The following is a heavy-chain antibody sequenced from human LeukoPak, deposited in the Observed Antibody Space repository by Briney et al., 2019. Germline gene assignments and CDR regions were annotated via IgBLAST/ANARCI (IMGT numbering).Heavy chain of an antibody. Sequence: ASVNVSCKASGYTFTGYYMHWVRQAPGQGLEWMGWINPNSGGTNYAQKFQGRVTMTRDTSISTAYMELSRLRSDDTAVYYCARAGNLLLWFGELLPYGMDVWGQGTTVTVSS. CDR2: INPNSGGT. CDR3: ARAGNLLLWFGELLPYGMDV. CDR1: GYTFTGYY. V-gene: IGHV1-2*02. D-gene: IGHD3-10*01. J-gene: IGHJ6*02.